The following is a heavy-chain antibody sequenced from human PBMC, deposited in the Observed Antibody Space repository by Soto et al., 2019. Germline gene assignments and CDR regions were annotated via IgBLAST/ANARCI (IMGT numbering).Heavy chain of an antibody. D-gene: IGHD6-25*01. J-gene: IGHJ5*02. CDR3: AAVMSAATWFDP. CDR1: GGSISNLNYY. V-gene: IGHV4-39*01. CDR2: IYYTGST. Sequence: SETLSLTCTVSGGSISNLNYYWAWIRQPPGKGLEWFATIYYTGSTYYSPSLKSRVTISVDTSKNQFSLKLSSVTAADTAVYYCAAVMSAATWFDPWGQGTLVTVSS.